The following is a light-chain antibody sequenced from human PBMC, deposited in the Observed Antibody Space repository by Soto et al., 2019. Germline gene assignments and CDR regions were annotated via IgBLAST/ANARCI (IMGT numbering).Light chain of an antibody. Sequence: QAVVTQPPSASGTPGQRVTISCSGSSSNIGSNTVNWYQQLPGTAPKLLMYSNHQRPSGVPDRFSGSKSGTSASLAITGLQAEDEADYYCSSYTISSTWVFGGGTQLTVL. CDR1: SSNIGSNT. V-gene: IGLV1-44*01. J-gene: IGLJ3*02. CDR3: SSYTISSTWV. CDR2: SNH.